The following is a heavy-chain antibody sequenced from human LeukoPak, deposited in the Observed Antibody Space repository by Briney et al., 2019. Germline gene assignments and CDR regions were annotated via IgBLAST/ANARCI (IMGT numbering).Heavy chain of an antibody. V-gene: IGHV3-48*03. CDR2: ISSSGSTT. CDR3: ARGRRPDAFDI. Sequence: HPGGSLRLSCAASGFTFSSYDMHWVRQAPGKGLEWVSYISSSGSTTHYADSVKGRSTISRDNAKNSLYLQMNSLRAEDTAVYYCARGRRPDAFDIWGQGTRVTVSS. CDR1: GFTFSSYD. J-gene: IGHJ3*02.